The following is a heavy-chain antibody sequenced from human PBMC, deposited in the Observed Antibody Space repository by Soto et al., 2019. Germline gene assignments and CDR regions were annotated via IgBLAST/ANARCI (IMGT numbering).Heavy chain of an antibody. J-gene: IGHJ5*01. CDR2: LSGSGTST. V-gene: IGHV3-23*01. CDR1: GFSFVNYA. D-gene: IGHD6-19*01. CDR3: AKATTNGGWFNPFDS. Sequence: GGSLRLSCAASGFSFVNYAMNWVRQAPGKGLEWVSGLSGSGTSTYYADSVKGRFTISRDNSRDTLFLQMNSLTADDTAVYYCAKATTNGGWFNPFDSWGQGPLVPVS.